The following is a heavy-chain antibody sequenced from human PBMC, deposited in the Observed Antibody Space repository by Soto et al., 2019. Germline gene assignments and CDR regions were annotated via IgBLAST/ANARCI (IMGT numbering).Heavy chain of an antibody. Sequence: PRGKGLEWIGSISYSGSTYYNTSLKSRVTISVDTYKNQFSLNLSSVTAAETAVYYCARESEDLTSNFDYWGQGTLVTASS. J-gene: IGHJ4*02. CDR3: ARESEDLTSNFDY. CDR2: ISYSGST. V-gene: IGHV4-39*02.